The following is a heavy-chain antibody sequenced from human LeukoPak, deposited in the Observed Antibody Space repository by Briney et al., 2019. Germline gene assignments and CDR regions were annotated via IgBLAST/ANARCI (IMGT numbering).Heavy chain of an antibody. J-gene: IGHJ4*02. CDR1: GYTFTSYG. Sequence: EASVKVSCKASGYTFTSYGISWVRQAPGQGLEWMGWISAYNGNTNHAQKLQGRVTTTTDTSTSTAYMELRSLRSDDTAVYYCARAPRTGRKGLGYSYGDYWGQGTLVTVSS. CDR2: ISAYNGNT. V-gene: IGHV1-18*01. D-gene: IGHD5-18*01. CDR3: ARAPRTGRKGLGYSYGDY.